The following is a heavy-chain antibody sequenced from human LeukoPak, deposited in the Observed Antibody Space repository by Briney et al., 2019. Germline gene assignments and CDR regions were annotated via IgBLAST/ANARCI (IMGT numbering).Heavy chain of an antibody. CDR2: IIPIFGTA. V-gene: IGHV1-69*01. CDR3: ARDPSMIRGENTPYFDY. CDR1: GGTFSSYA. D-gene: IGHD3-10*01. J-gene: IGHJ4*02. Sequence: SSVKVSCKASGGTFSSYAISWVRQAPGQGLEWMGGIIPIFGTADYAQKFQGRVTITADESTSTAYMELNSLRSEDTAVYYCARDPSMIRGENTPYFDYWGQGTLVTVSS.